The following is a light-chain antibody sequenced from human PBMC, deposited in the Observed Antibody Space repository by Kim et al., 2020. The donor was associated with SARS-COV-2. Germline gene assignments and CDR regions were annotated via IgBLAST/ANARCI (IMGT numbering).Light chain of an antibody. Sequence: GQSITISCTGTSSDVGGYNYVSWYQQHPGKAPKLMIYDVTYRPSGVSDRFSGSKSGNTASLTISGLQAEDEGDYYCSSYTSSSTPLFGGGTQLTVL. CDR3: SSYTSSSTPL. V-gene: IGLV2-14*03. CDR1: SSDVGGYNY. J-gene: IGLJ2*01. CDR2: DVT.